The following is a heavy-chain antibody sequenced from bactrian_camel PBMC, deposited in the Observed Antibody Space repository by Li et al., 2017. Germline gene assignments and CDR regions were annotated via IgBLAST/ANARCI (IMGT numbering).Heavy chain of an antibody. CDR3: AAKYGFTCDLGRQFAY. Sequence: VQLVESGGGLVQPGGSLRLTCTASGFTFSVSAMGWVRQAPGKGLEWVSNINEDGGITYYAASLKGRFTISRDNAKNTLILQMNSLEPGDAGLYYCAAKYGFTCDLGRQFAYWGRGTQVTVS. J-gene: IGHJ4*01. V-gene: IGHV3S35*01. CDR1: GFTFSVSA. D-gene: IGHD3*01. CDR2: INEDGGIT.